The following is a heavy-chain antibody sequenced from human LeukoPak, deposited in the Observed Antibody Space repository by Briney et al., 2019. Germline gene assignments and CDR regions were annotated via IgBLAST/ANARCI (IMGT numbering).Heavy chain of an antibody. CDR2: INHSGST. D-gene: IGHD4-17*01. Sequence: TSETLSLTCAVYGGSFSGYYWSWIRQPPGKGREWIGEINHSGSTNYNPSLKSRVTISVDTPKNRFSLKLSSVTAADTAVYFCAKTPVTTVTVDYYYYGMDVWGKGTSATVSS. J-gene: IGHJ6*04. V-gene: IGHV4-34*01. CDR1: GGSFSGYY. CDR3: AKTPVTTVTVDYYYYGMDV.